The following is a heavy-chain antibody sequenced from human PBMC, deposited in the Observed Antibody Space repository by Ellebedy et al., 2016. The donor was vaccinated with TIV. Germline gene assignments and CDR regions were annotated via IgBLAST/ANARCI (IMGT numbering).Heavy chain of an antibody. V-gene: IGHV3-66*01. CDR1: GLTVSTNY. D-gene: IGHD1-14*01. J-gene: IGHJ3*02. CDR3: ARDYGGRGATFDI. Sequence: GESLKISCEASGLTVSTNYIRWVRQAPGKGLEWVSVIYSGGSIFDADSVKCRFTITRDNSRNTVYLQMNSLRVEDTAVYYCARDYGGRGATFDIWGQGTMVTVSS. CDR2: IYSGGSI.